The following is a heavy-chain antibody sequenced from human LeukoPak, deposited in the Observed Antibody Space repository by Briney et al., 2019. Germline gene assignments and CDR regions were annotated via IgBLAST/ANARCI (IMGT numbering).Heavy chain of an antibody. Sequence: GASVTVSCKSSGYTFSDYYIHWVRQTPEQGLEWMAWIPPHNGGTHYAQKFQGRVTMTLDTPTSTVYLELNSLTSDDTAVYYCARDHPGPEFIDYWGQGTLVTVSS. V-gene: IGHV1-2*02. J-gene: IGHJ4*02. CDR2: IPPHNGGT. CDR3: ARDHPGPEFIDY. CDR1: GYTFSDYY.